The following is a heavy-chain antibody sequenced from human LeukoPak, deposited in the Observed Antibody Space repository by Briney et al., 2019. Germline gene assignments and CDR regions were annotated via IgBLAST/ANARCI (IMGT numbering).Heavy chain of an antibody. Sequence: KPGRSLRLSCIASGFTFGDYAMSWVRQAPGKGLEWVGRIKSKTDGGTTDYAAPVKGRFTISRDYSKNTLYLQMNSLKTEDTAVYYCTTDSDGVWGQGTLVTVSS. V-gene: IGHV3-15*01. D-gene: IGHD3-10*01. CDR2: IKSKTDGGTT. CDR1: GFTFGDYA. CDR3: TTDSDGV. J-gene: IGHJ4*02.